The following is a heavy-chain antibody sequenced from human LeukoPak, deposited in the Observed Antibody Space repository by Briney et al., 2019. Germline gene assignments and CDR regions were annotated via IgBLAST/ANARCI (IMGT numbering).Heavy chain of an antibody. J-gene: IGHJ4*02. CDR1: GGTFSSYA. V-gene: IGHV1-69*05. CDR3: AIAWGSGYPFDY. D-gene: IGHD3-3*01. Sequence: SVKVSCKASGGTFSSYAISWVRQAPGQGLEWMGGIIPIFGTANCAQKFQGRVTITTDESTSTAYMELSSLRSEDTAVYYCAIAWGSGYPFDYWGQGTLVTVSS. CDR2: IIPIFGTA.